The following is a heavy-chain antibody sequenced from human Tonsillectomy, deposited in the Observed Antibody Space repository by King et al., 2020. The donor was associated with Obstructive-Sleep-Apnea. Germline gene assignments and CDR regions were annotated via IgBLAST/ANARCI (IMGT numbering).Heavy chain of an antibody. CDR2: IYYSGRTNYNPST. D-gene: IGHD3-10*01. V-gene: IGHV4-59*01. CDR3: ARDLGGYDSGFDF. Sequence: QLQESGPGLVKPSETLSLTCTVSGGSINSYYWSWIRQPPGKGLEWVGYIYYSGRTNYNPSTNYNPSLKSRVTISIDTSKNQFSLKLTSVTAADTAVYFCARDLGGYDSGFDFWGQGTLVTVSS. J-gene: IGHJ4*02. CDR1: GGSINSYY.